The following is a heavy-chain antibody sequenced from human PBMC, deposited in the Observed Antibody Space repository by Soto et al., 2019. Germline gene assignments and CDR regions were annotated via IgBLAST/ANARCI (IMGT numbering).Heavy chain of an antibody. CDR1: GGSFSGYY. D-gene: IGHD5-18*01. J-gene: IGHJ4*02. V-gene: IGHV4-34*01. Sequence: SETLSLTCAVYGGSFSGYYWSWIRQPPGKGLEWIGEINHSGSTNYNPSLKSRVTISVDTSKNQFSLKLSSVTAADTAVYYCARSWIQLWTYGRPFDYWGQGTLVTVSS. CDR2: INHSGST. CDR3: ARSWIQLWTYGRPFDY.